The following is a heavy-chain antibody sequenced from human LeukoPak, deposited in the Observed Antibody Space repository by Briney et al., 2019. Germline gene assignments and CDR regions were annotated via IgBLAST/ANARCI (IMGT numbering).Heavy chain of an antibody. CDR2: INHSGST. J-gene: IGHJ4*02. D-gene: IGHD6-13*01. Sequence: SETLSLTCAVYGGSFSGYYWSWIRQPPGKGLEWIGEINHSGSTNYNPSLKSRVTISVDTSKNQFSLELSSVTAADTAVYYCARAAFGSSYYHFDYWGQGTLVTVSS. V-gene: IGHV4-34*01. CDR3: ARAAFGSSYYHFDY. CDR1: GGSFSGYY.